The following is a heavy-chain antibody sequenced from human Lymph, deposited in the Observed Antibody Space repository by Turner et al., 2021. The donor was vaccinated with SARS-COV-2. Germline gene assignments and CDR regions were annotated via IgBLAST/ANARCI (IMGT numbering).Heavy chain of an antibody. D-gene: IGHD2-21*02. CDR2: IYYRGST. CDR1: GGSMNSNY. V-gene: IGHV4-59*01. CDR3: ARETVNNWVDP. Sequence: QVQLQESGPRLVKPLETLSPTCTVSGGSMNSNYWNWIRQPPAKRLEWIGYIYYRGSTNYTPSLKSRVTISVDTSKNQFSLKLTSVTAADTAIYYCARETVNNWVDPWGQGILVTVSS. J-gene: IGHJ5*02.